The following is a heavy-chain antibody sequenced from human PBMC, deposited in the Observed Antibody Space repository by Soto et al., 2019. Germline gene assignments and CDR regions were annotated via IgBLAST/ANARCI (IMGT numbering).Heavy chain of an antibody. V-gene: IGHV5-51*01. CDR1: GYSFTSYW. Sequence: PGESLKISCKGSGYSFTSYWIGWVRQMPGKGLEWMGIIYPGDSDTRYSPSFQGQVTISADKSISTAYLQWSSLKASDTAMYYCARLKYSSSWPYYYYGMDVWGQGTTVTVSS. D-gene: IGHD6-13*01. CDR3: ARLKYSSSWPYYYYGMDV. J-gene: IGHJ6*02. CDR2: IYPGDSDT.